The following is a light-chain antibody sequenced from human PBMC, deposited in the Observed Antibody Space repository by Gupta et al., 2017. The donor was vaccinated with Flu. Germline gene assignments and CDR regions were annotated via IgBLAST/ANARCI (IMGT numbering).Light chain of an antibody. CDR2: MGS. J-gene: IGKJ2*01. Sequence: IVMIQSPLSLPVTPGEPASISCKSSQSLLLSDGYDYLAWFLQKPGQSPHLLIHMGSSRASGVPDRFSGSGSGTNFTLKLSRVEAEDVGVYYCMQALQTPYTFGQGTKLDIK. CDR3: MQALQTPYT. V-gene: IGKV2-28*01. CDR1: QSLLLSDGYDY.